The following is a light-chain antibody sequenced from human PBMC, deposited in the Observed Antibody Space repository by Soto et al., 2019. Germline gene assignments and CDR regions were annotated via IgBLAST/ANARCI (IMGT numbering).Light chain of an antibody. CDR2: GAS. CDR1: QSVSNN. J-gene: IGKJ1*01. V-gene: IGKV3-15*01. Sequence: EIVMTQSPATLSVSPGERATLSCRASQSVSNNLAWYQQSPGQAPRLLIYGASTRAIGLPARFSGSGSGTEFTLTISSLQSEDFAVYYCQQYNTWPETFGQGTKVDIK. CDR3: QQYNTWPET.